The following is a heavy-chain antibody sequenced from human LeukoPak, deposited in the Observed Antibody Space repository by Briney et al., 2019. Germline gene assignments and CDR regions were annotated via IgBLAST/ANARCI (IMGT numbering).Heavy chain of an antibody. CDR3: ARPISGWVFDY. D-gene: IGHD6-19*01. J-gene: IGHJ4*02. CDR2: IYSGGST. V-gene: IGHV3-66*04. Sequence: RGSLRLSCTASGFTVSSSYMSWVRQAPGKGLEWVSVIYSGGSTYYADSVKGRVTVSRDNSKNTLYLQMNSLRAEDTAVYYCARPISGWVFDYWGQGVLVTVSS. CDR1: GFTVSSSY.